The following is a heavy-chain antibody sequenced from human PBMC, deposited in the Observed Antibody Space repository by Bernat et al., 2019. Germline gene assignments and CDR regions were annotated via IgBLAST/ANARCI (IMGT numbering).Heavy chain of an antibody. Sequence: QVQLVQSGAEVKKPEASVKVSCKVSGYTLTELSMHWVRQAPGKGLEWMGGFDPEDGEPIYAQKFQGRITKTADTTTYTAYMELSILRSEDTPVYYCATPSGYSSSWTDAFDIWGQGTMVTVSS. CDR2: FDPEDGEP. CDR3: ATPSGYSSSWTDAFDI. V-gene: IGHV1-24*01. CDR1: GYTLTELS. D-gene: IGHD6-6*01. J-gene: IGHJ3*02.